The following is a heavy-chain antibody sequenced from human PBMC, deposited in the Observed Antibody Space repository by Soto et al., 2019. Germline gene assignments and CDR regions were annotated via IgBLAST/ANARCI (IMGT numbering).Heavy chain of an antibody. CDR2: ISGSGGRS. D-gene: IGHD3-16*01. J-gene: IGHJ4*02. V-gene: IGHV3-23*01. CDR3: AKAYFVWSSEQPYSCDY. Sequence: EVQLLDSGGGLVQPGGSLRLSCAASGFTFSNYAMTWVRQGPGKGLEWVSGISGSGGRSYYADSVKGQFTTSRDHSRRTLYLQMTSLRAEDTAVYYCAKAYFVWSSEQPYSCDYWGQGALVTVSS. CDR1: GFTFSNYA.